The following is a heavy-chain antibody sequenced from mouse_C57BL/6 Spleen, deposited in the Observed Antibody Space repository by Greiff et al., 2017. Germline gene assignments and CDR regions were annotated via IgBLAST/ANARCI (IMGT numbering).Heavy chain of an antibody. D-gene: IGHD1-1*01. CDR3: ARWRVYYYGSSYVDYDAMDY. J-gene: IGHJ4*01. CDR1: GYTFTSYW. V-gene: IGHV1-72*01. Sequence: QVQLQQPGAELVKPGSSVKLSCKASGYTFTSYWMHWVKQRPGRGLEWIGRIDPYSGGTQYNEKFKSKATLTVDKPSSTAYMQLSSLTSEDSAVYYWARWRVYYYGSSYVDYDAMDYWGQGTSVTVSS. CDR2: IDPYSGGT.